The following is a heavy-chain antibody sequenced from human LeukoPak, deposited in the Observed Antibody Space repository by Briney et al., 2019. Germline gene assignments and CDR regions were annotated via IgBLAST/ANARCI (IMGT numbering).Heavy chain of an antibody. CDR2: INPSGGST. CDR1: GYTFTSYY. Sequence: GASVKVSCKASGYTFTSYYMHWVRQAPGQGLEWMGIINPSGGSTSYAQKFQGRVTMTRNTSISTAYMELSSLRSEDTAVYYCARACSGGSCYSAWGHWGQGTLVTVSS. D-gene: IGHD2-15*01. CDR3: ARACSGGSCYSAWGH. V-gene: IGHV1-46*01. J-gene: IGHJ4*02.